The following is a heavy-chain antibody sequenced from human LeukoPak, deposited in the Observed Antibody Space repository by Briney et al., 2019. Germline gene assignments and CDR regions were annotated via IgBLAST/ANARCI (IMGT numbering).Heavy chain of an antibody. Sequence: SQTLSLTCAVSGGSISSGGYSWSWIRQPPGKGLEWIGYIYHSGSTYYNPSLKSRVTISVDTSKNQLSLKLSSVTAADTAVYYCAGGRNGWYGIGDYWGQGTLVTVSS. CDR1: GGSISSGGYS. CDR3: AGGRNGWYGIGDY. D-gene: IGHD6-19*01. CDR2: IYHSGST. J-gene: IGHJ4*02. V-gene: IGHV4-30-2*01.